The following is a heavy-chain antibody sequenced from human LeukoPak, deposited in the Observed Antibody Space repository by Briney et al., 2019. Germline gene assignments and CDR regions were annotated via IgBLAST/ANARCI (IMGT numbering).Heavy chain of an antibody. J-gene: IGHJ6*03. D-gene: IGHD2-2*01. V-gene: IGHV3-21*01. Sequence: GRSLRLSCAASGFTFSSYSMNWVRQAPGKGLEWVSSIGSSSSYIYYADSVKGRFTISRDNAKNSLYLQMNSLRAEDTAVYYCARVNIVVVPAAITDYYYYMDVWGKGTTVTVSS. CDR2: IGSSSSYI. CDR3: ARVNIVVVPAAITDYYYYMDV. CDR1: GFTFSSYS.